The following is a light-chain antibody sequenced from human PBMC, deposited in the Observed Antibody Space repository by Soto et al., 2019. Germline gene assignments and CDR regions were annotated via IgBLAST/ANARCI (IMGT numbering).Light chain of an antibody. V-gene: IGKV1-5*01. CDR3: QQYYSYWT. Sequence: DIPINQSPSTLSASVGDRVTIACRASQSISSWLAWYQQKPGKAPKLLIYDASSLESGVPSRFSGSGSGTEFTLTISSLQPDDFATYYCQQYYSYWTFGQGTKVDI. CDR1: QSISSW. CDR2: DAS. J-gene: IGKJ1*01.